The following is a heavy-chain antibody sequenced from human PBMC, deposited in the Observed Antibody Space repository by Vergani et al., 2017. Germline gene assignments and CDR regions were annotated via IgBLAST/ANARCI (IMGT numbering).Heavy chain of an antibody. D-gene: IGHD3-16*02. V-gene: IGHV1-3*01. CDR2: INAGNGNT. CDR3: AREGFYDYVWGSYRLRGGYYFDY. Sequence: QVQLVQSGAEVKKPGASVKVSCKASGYTFTSYAMHWVRQAPGQRLEWMGWINAGNGNTKDSQKFQGRVTITRDTSACTAYMELSSLRSEDTAVYYCAREGFYDYVWGSYRLRGGYYFDYWGQGTLVTVSS. CDR1: GYTFTSYA. J-gene: IGHJ4*02.